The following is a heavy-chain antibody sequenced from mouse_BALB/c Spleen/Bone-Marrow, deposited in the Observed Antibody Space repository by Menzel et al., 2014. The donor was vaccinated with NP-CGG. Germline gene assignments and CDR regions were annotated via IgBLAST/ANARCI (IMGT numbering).Heavy chain of an antibody. Sequence: EVQLVESGGGLVQPGGSLKLSCAASGFTFSSYTMSWVRQTPEKRLEWVAYISNGGGSTYYPDTVKGRFTISRDNAKNTLYLQMSSLKSGDTAMYYCARRVWSRGGDYWGQGTSVTVSS. J-gene: IGHJ4*01. CDR2: ISNGGGST. CDR1: GFTFSSYT. CDR3: ARRVWSRGGDY. V-gene: IGHV5-12-2*01. D-gene: IGHD2-10*02.